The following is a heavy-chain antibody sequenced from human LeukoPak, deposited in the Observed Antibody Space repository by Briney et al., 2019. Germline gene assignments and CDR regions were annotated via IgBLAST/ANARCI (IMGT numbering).Heavy chain of an antibody. V-gene: IGHV1-18*01. CDR3: ATGSMVRGVYYYYMDV. Sequence: EASVKVSCKVSGYTFTSYGISWVRQAPGQGLEWLGWISASNGNTNYAQNFQGRVTMTTDTSTTTAYMELSSLRSEDTAVYYCATGSMVRGVYYYYMDVWGKGTTVTISS. CDR1: GYTFTSYG. D-gene: IGHD3-10*01. J-gene: IGHJ6*03. CDR2: ISASNGNT.